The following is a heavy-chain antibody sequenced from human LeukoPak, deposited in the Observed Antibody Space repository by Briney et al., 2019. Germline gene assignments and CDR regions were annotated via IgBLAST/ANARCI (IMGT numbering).Heavy chain of an antibody. CDR3: AVALELYGSGSYNGMDV. J-gene: IGHJ6*04. Sequence: SVKVSCKASGGTFSSYAISWVRQAPGQGLEWMGGIIPIFGTANYAQKFQGRVTITADESTSTAYMELSSLRSEDTAVYYCAVALELYGSGSYNGMDVRGKGTTVTVSS. CDR2: IIPIFGTA. CDR1: GGTFSSYA. V-gene: IGHV1-69*01. D-gene: IGHD3-10*01.